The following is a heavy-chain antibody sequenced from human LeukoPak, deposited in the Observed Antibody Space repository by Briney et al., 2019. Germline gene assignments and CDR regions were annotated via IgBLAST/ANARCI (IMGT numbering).Heavy chain of an antibody. CDR3: ARLKLEVVTAIYWFDP. D-gene: IGHD2-21*02. J-gene: IGHJ5*02. CDR2: IYYSGST. CDR1: GGSISSYY. V-gene: IGHV4-59*08. Sequence: SETLSLTCTVSGGSISSYYWSWIRQPPGKGLEWIGYIYYSGSTNYNPSLKGRVTMSVDTSKNQFSLKLSSVTAADTAVYYCARLKLEVVTAIYWFDPWGQGTLVTVSS.